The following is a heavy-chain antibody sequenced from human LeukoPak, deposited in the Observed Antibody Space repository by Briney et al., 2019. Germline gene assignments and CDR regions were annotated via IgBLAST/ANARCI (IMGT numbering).Heavy chain of an antibody. CDR1: GFTFSSYA. V-gene: IGHV3-23*01. Sequence: GGSLTLSCAASGFTFSSYAMSWVRLAPGKGLEWVSAISGSGGSTYYADSVKGRFTISRDNSKNTLYLQMNSLRAEDTAVYYCAVGPDYFDYWGQGTLVTVSS. J-gene: IGHJ4*02. CDR3: AVGPDYFDY. CDR2: ISGSGGST. D-gene: IGHD1-26*01.